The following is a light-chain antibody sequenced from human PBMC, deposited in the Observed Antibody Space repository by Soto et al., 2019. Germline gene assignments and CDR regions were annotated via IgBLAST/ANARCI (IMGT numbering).Light chain of an antibody. CDR2: DVS. CDR3: CSYAGSFTYWV. V-gene: IGLV2-11*01. J-gene: IGLJ3*02. CDR1: SSDVGGYNY. Sequence: QPVLTQPRSVSGSPGQSVTISCTGTSSDVGGYNYVSWYQQHPGKAPKVMIYDVSKRPSGVPDRFSGSKSGNTASLTIFGLQAEDEADYYCCSYAGSFTYWVFGGGTKLTVL.